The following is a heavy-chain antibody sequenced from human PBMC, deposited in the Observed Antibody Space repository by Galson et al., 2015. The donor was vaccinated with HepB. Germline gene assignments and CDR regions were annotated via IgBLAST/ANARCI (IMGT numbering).Heavy chain of an antibody. V-gene: IGHV1-46*03. J-gene: IGHJ4*02. Sequence: SVKVSCKASGYTFTSYYMHWVRQAPGQGLEWMGIINPSGGSTSYAQKFQGRVTMTRDTSTSTVYMELSSLRSEDTAVYYCARAVGEQLDAEGDYFDYWGQGTLVTVSS. D-gene: IGHD6-6*01. CDR3: ARAVGEQLDAEGDYFDY. CDR1: GYTFTSYY. CDR2: INPSGGST.